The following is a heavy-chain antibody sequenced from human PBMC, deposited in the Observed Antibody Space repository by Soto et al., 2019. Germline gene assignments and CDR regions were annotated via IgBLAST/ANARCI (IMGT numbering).Heavy chain of an antibody. CDR2: IYPSDSDT. J-gene: IGHJ4*02. CDR1: GYTFTIYW. D-gene: IGHD4-17*01. CDR3: ARPANTVADHFDL. V-gene: IGHV5-51*01. Sequence: PGESLKISCQVSGYTFTIYWIGWVRQMPGKGLEWMGIIYPSDSDTRYSPSFQGQVTISADQSINAAYLQWDSLKASDTALYYCARPANTVADHFDLWGQGTPGTAAS.